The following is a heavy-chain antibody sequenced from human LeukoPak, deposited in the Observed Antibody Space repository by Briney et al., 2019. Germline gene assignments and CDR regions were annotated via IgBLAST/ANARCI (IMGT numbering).Heavy chain of an antibody. D-gene: IGHD1-26*01. V-gene: IGHV3-30*03. Sequence: GSSLKLSCAASGFTFSSYGMHWVRQAPGKGLEWVAVILSDGSSKQSADSVKGRFTISRGNSKNMLFLQMDSLRAEDAAVYYCARDLSGSYVSDYWGQGTLVTVSS. CDR1: GFTFSSYG. CDR3: ARDLSGSYVSDY. CDR2: ILSDGSSK. J-gene: IGHJ4*02.